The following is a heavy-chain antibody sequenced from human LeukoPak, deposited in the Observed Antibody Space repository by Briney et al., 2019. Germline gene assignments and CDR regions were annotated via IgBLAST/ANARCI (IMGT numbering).Heavy chain of an antibody. V-gene: IGHV1-2*02. CDR1: EHTFTGYY. CDR2: INPNSGGT. J-gene: IGHJ6*02. Sequence: ASVKVSCKASEHTFTGYYMHWVRQAPGQGLEWMGWINPNSGGTNYAQKFQGRVTMTRDTSISTAYMELSRLRSDDTAVYYCASCSGGSCYYYYGMDVWGQGTTVTVSS. CDR3: ASCSGGSCYYYYGMDV. D-gene: IGHD2-15*01.